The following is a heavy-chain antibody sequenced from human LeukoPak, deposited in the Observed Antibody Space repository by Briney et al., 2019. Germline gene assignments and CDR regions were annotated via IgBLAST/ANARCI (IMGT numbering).Heavy chain of an antibody. Sequence: SETLSLTCAVSGDSMISTNWWSWVRQPPGKGLELIGEIYHTGSTNYNPSLQSRVTISIDKSKNQFSLRLSSVTAADTAFYYCARQTGSGLFILPGGQGTLVTVSS. D-gene: IGHD3/OR15-3a*01. CDR3: ARQTGSGLFILP. CDR2: IYHTGST. J-gene: IGHJ4*02. CDR1: GDSMISTNW. V-gene: IGHV4-4*02.